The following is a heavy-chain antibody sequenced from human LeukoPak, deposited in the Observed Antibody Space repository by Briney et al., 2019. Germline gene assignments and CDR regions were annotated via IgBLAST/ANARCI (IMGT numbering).Heavy chain of an antibody. CDR1: GGSISSYY. Sequence: PSETLSLTCTVSGGSISSYYWSWIRQPPGKGLEWIGYIHYSGSTNYNPSLKSRVTISLDTSKNQFSLKVWSVTAADTAVYYCARGGFGCNYFDNWGQGTLVTVSS. CDR3: ARGGFGCNYFDN. D-gene: IGHD5-24*01. V-gene: IGHV4-59*01. J-gene: IGHJ4*02. CDR2: IHYSGST.